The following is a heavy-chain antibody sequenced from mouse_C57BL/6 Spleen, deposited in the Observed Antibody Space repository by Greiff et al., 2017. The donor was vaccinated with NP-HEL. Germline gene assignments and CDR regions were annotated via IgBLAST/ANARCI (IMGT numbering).Heavy chain of an antibody. CDR3: ARLGGYYGDY. Sequence: VQLQQPGAELVRPGSSVKLSCKASGYTFTSYWMDWVKQRPGQGLEWIGNIYPSDSETHYNQKFKDKATLTVDKSSSTAYMQLSSLTSEDSAVYYCARLGGYYGDYWGQGTTLTVSS. V-gene: IGHV1-61*01. D-gene: IGHD2-3*01. CDR1: GYTFTSYW. J-gene: IGHJ2*01. CDR2: IYPSDSET.